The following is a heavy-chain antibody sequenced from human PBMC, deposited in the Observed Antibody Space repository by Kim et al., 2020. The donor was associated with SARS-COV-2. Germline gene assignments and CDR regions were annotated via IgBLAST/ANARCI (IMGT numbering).Heavy chain of an antibody. V-gene: IGHV3-30*18. CDR3: AKDRTYRRDSGWGFHY. CDR2: ISYDGSKK. J-gene: IGHJ4*01. CDR1: GFTFSNYG. Sequence: GGSLRLSCAASGFTFSNYGMHWVRQAPGKGLEWVAVISYDGSKKYYADSVKGRFTISRDNSENTLYLQMTSLRAEDTAVYYCAKDRTYRRDSGWGFHYWG. D-gene: IGHD6-19*01.